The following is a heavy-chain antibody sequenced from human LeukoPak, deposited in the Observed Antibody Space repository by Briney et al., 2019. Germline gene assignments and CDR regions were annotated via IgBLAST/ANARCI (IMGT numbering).Heavy chain of an antibody. Sequence: ASVKVSCKASGYTFTAYYMHWVRQAPGQGLEWMGWINPNSGGTNYAQKFQGRVTMTRDTSITTAYMELSRLTSDDTAVYYCAGWDPTYDIATRGTSNYYWGQGTLVTVSS. CDR3: AGWDPTYDIATRGTSNYY. J-gene: IGHJ4*02. CDR2: INPNSGGT. CDR1: GYTFTAYY. D-gene: IGHD3-22*01. V-gene: IGHV1-2*02.